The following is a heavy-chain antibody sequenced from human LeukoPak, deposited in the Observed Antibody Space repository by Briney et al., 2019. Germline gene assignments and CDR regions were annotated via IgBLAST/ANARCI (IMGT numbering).Heavy chain of an antibody. D-gene: IGHD2-15*01. CDR3: ARASLGYCSGGSCYSNWIDP. CDR2: IYPGDSDT. CDR1: GYSFTSYW. V-gene: IGHV5-51*01. Sequence: GESLKISCKGSGYSFTSYWIGWVRQMPGKGLEWMGIIYPGDSDTRHSPSFQGQVTISADKSISTAYLQWSSLKASDTAMYYCARASLGYCSGGSCYSNWIDPWGQGTLVTVSS. J-gene: IGHJ5*02.